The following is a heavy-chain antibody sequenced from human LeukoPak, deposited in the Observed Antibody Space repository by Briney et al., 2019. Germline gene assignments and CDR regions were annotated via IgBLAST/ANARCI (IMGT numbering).Heavy chain of an antibody. D-gene: IGHD2-2*01. Sequence: ETLSLTCAVSGGSISSSNWWSWVRQPPGKGLEWISSITSSSNYIYYADSVKGRFTISRDNAKNSLYLQMNSLRAEDTAVYYCARDGGYCSSTNCYLGVWGQGTMVTVSS. J-gene: IGHJ3*01. CDR1: GGSISSSN. CDR3: ARDGGYCSSTNCYLGV. CDR2: ITSSSNYI. V-gene: IGHV3-21*01.